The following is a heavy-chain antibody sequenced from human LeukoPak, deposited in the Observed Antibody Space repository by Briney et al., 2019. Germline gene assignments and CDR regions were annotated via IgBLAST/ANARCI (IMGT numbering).Heavy chain of an antibody. CDR2: ISSSSSYI. D-gene: IGHD2-21*01. V-gene: IGHV3-21*01. J-gene: IGHJ4*02. CDR1: GFSFSSYV. CDR3: ARGIDPDFDY. Sequence: GGSLRLSCAASGFSFSSYVMSWVRQAPGKGLEWVSSISSSSSYIYYADSVKGRFTISRDNAKNSLHLQMNSLRAEDTAVYYCARGIDPDFDYWGQGTLVTVSS.